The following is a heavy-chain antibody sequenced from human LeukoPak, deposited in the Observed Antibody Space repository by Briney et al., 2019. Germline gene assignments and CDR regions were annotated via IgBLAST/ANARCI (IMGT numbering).Heavy chain of an antibody. J-gene: IGHJ3*02. CDR1: RGSISSSDYY. Sequence: KASETLSLTCAVSRGSISSSDYYWGWIRQPPGKGLEWIGLIHYNGRTFHNPSLKSRVTLSMDTSRDQFSLKLSSVTAADTAVYYCAREQLGSYAFDIWGQGTMVTVSS. D-gene: IGHD6-13*01. CDR3: AREQLGSYAFDI. CDR2: IHYNGRT. V-gene: IGHV4-39*07.